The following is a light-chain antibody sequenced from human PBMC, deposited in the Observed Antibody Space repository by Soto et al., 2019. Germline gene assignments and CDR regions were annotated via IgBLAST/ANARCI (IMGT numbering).Light chain of an antibody. J-gene: IGLJ1*01. V-gene: IGLV2-14*01. CDR2: EVS. CDR1: SSDVGGYNY. CDR3: SSYTSIITLYV. Sequence: QSLLTQPASVTGSPGQSITISCTGTSSDVGGYNYVSWYQQHPGKAPKLMIYEVSNRPSGVSNRFSGSKSGNTASLTISGLQAEDEAGYYCSSYTSIITLYVFGSGTKVTVL.